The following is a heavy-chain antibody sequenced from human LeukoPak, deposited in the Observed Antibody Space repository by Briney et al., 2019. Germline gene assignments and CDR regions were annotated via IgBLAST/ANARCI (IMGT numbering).Heavy chain of an antibody. D-gene: IGHD3-10*01. CDR1: GFIVSSNY. V-gene: IGHV3-66*01. CDR3: VRENGRGVISPYFDL. CDR2: IYRDGTP. Sequence: GGSLRLFCAASGFIVSSNYMSWVRQAPGKGLEWGSVIYRDGTPHYPDPARGRFTNARDNSKNMVYIQMNTLRAEDTALYYCVRENGRGVISPYFDLWGQGTLVAVSS. J-gene: IGHJ4*02.